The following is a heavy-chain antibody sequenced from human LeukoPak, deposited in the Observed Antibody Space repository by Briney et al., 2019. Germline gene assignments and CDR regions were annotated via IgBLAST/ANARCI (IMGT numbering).Heavy chain of an antibody. D-gene: IGHD2-2*01. CDR2: IYYSGST. CDR3: AREWSCSSTSCSHDAFDI. Sequence: PSETLSLTCTVSGGSISSYYWSWIRQPPGKGLEWIGYIYYSGSTNYNPSLKSRVTISVDTSKNQFSLKPSSVTAADTAVYYCAREWSCSSTSCSHDAFDIWGQGTMVTVS. V-gene: IGHV4-59*01. CDR1: GGSISSYY. J-gene: IGHJ3*02.